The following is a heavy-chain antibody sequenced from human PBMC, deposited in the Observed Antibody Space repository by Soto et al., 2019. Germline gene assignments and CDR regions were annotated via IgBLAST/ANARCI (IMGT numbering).Heavy chain of an antibody. V-gene: IGHV1-69*13. D-gene: IGHD2-15*01. CDR3: ASVDFVGVSSKTKDVFDI. Sequence: GASVKVSCKASGGTFSSYAISWVRQAPGQGLEWMGGIIPIFGTANYAQKFQGRVTITADESTSRAYMELSSLRSEDTAVYYCASVDFVGVSSKTKDVFDIWAKGKMFTVSS. J-gene: IGHJ3*02. CDR1: GGTFSSYA. CDR2: IIPIFGTA.